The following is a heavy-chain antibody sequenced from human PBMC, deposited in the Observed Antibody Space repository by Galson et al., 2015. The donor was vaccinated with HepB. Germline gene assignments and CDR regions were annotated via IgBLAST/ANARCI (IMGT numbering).Heavy chain of an antibody. V-gene: IGHV3-48*04. Sequence: SLRLSCAASGFTFSSYSMNWVRQAPGKGLEWVSYISSSSSTIYYADSVKGRFTISRDNAKNSLYLQMNSLRAEDTAVYYCARDHDPTISLVVVAANVWGGMDVWGQGTTVTVSS. CDR3: ARDHDPTISLVVVAANVWGGMDV. D-gene: IGHD2-15*01. J-gene: IGHJ6*02. CDR2: ISSSSSTI. CDR1: GFTFSSYS.